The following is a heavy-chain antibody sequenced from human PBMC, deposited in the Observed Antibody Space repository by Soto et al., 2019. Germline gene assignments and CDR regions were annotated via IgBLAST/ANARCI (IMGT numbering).Heavy chain of an antibody. CDR2: ISWNSGSI. J-gene: IGHJ4*02. CDR1: GFTFDDYA. CDR3: AKDMSPYDILTGYYNSFDY. V-gene: IGHV3-9*01. D-gene: IGHD3-9*01. Sequence: GGSLRLSCAASGFTFDDYAMHWVRQAPGKGLEWVSGISWNSGSIGYADSVKGRFTISRDNAKNSLYLQMNSLRAEDTALYYCAKDMSPYDILTGYYNSFDYWGQGTLVTVS.